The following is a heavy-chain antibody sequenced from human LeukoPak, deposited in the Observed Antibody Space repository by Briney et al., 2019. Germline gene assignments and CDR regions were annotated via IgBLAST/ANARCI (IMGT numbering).Heavy chain of an antibody. V-gene: IGHV4-39*01. Sequence: SETLSLTCTVSGGSISSSSYYWGWIRQPPGKGLEWIGSIYYSGSTYYNPSLKSRVTISVDTSKNQFSLKLSSVTAADTAVYYCARSSRLYCSGGSCHQFDYWGQGTLVTVSS. CDR1: GGSISSSSYY. CDR3: ARSSRLYCSGGSCHQFDY. CDR2: IYYSGST. J-gene: IGHJ4*02. D-gene: IGHD2-15*01.